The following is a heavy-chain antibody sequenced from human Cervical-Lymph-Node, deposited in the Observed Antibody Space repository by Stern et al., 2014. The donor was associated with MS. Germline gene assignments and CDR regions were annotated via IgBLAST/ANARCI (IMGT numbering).Heavy chain of an antibody. CDR1: GFNFRNYA. J-gene: IGHJ6*02. CDR2: ISHDESIK. CDR3: ARRCVAAAAPRCYYYGMDV. D-gene: IGHD6-13*01. Sequence: VQLVESGGGVVQPGRSLRLSCAASGFNFRNYAMDWVRQAPGKGLEWLAVISHDESIKYYGDSVKGRFTIARDKYKNTVYLQMNSLRTEDTAVYYCARRCVAAAAPRCYYYGMDVWGQGTTVTVSS. V-gene: IGHV3-30*03.